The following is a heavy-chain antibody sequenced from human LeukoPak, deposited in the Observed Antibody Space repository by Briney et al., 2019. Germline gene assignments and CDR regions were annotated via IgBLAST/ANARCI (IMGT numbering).Heavy chain of an antibody. CDR2: IYTSGST. CDR3: AREDWGGPDY. D-gene: IGHD7-27*01. J-gene: IGHJ4*02. CDR1: GGSISSGSYY. V-gene: IGHV4-61*02. Sequence: ETSQTLSLTCTVSGGSISSGSYYWSWIRQPAGKGLEWIGRIYTSGSTNYNPSLKSRVTISVDTSKNQFSLKLSSVTAADTAVYYCAREDWGGPDYWGQGTLVTVSS.